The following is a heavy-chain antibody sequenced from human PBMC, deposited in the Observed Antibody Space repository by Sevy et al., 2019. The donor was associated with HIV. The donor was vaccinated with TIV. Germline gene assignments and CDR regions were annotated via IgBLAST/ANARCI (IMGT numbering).Heavy chain of an antibody. CDR3: ARCGPNQHKLDYFDY. Sequence: SETLSLTCTVSGVSISPYYWAWIRQPPGKGLECIGFSGSSNYNPSLKSRVTTSVDTSKNQFSLKLSSVTAADTAIYYCARCGPNQHKLDYFDYRGQGTLVTVSS. J-gene: IGHJ4*02. CDR1: GVSISPYY. CDR2: SGSS. V-gene: IGHV4-59*01. D-gene: IGHD6-13*01.